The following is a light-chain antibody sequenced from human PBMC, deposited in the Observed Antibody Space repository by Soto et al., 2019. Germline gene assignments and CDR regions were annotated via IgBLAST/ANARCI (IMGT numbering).Light chain of an antibody. CDR3: QQHGTSPIT. CDR1: QGIGDT. J-gene: IGKJ5*01. CDR2: DTS. V-gene: IGKV3-15*01. Sequence: EVVMTQSPATLSVSPGEGVTLSCRASQGIGDTLAWYQHKPGQTPRLLIYDTSTRATGVPARFSGSGSGTDFTLTISRLEPEDFAVYYCQQHGTSPITFGQGTRLEIK.